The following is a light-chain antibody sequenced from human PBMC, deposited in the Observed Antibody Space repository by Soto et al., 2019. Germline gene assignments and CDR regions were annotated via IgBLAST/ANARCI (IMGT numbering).Light chain of an antibody. V-gene: IGLV2-18*02. J-gene: IGLJ1*01. CDR3: QSYDSSLSGSYV. CDR2: EVS. CDR1: STDFVSYNR. Sequence: QSVLTQPPSVSGSPGQSVTISCTGTSTDFVSYNRVSWYQQPPGTAPKLMIYEVSKRPSGVPDRFSGSKSGNTASLTISGLQAADEADYYCQSYDSSLSGSYVFGTGTKVTVL.